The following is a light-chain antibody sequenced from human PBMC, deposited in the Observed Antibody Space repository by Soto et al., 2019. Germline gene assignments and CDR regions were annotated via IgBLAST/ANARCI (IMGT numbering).Light chain of an antibody. Sequence: EIVMTQSPATRSVSPGERATLSCRASQSVSSNLAWYQQKPGQAPRLLIYGASTRATGIPARFSGSGSGTEFTLTISSLQSEDFASYFCQQYNNWPPDRTFGQGTKVEIK. V-gene: IGKV3-15*01. CDR2: GAS. CDR3: QQYNNWPPDRT. CDR1: QSVSSN. J-gene: IGKJ1*01.